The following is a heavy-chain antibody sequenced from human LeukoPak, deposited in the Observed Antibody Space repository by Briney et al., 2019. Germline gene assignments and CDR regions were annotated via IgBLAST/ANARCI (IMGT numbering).Heavy chain of an antibody. CDR1: GFTFSSYN. Sequence: GGSLRLSCAASGFTFSSYNMNWVRQAPGKGLEWVSSISSSSSYIYYADSVKGRFTISRDNARNSLFLQMNSLRAEDTAAYYCARDILGSQTPFDYWGQGTLVTVSS. CDR3: ARDILGSQTPFDY. V-gene: IGHV3-21*01. J-gene: IGHJ4*02. CDR2: ISSSSSYI. D-gene: IGHD1-26*01.